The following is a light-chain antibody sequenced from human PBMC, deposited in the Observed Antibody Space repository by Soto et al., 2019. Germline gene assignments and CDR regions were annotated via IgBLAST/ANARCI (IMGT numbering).Light chain of an antibody. Sequence: DIAMTQSPSSLSASVGDSVTITCRASQSISNFLTWYRKSPGRAPELLIYAASTLKSGVPSRFSGSGSGTVFTLTIRSLQPEDFATYWCHQTFTPPLTFGGGTKVEI. J-gene: IGKJ4*01. CDR3: HQTFTPPLT. V-gene: IGKV1-39*01. CDR2: AAS. CDR1: QSISNF.